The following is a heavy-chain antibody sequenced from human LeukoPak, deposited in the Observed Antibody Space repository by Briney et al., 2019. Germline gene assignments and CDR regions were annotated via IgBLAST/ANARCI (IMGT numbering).Heavy chain of an antibody. J-gene: IGHJ4*02. CDR1: GGTFSTNV. D-gene: IGHD2-2*01. CDR2: LIPLFGTA. CDR3: ARGGGPYASTGFFAGPYDY. V-gene: IGHV1-69*05. Sequence: SVKVSCKASGGTFSTNVISWVRQAPGQGLEWMGGLIPLFGTAHYAQKLQGRVTIATDESTSTAYMVLSSLRSDDTAVYYCARGGGPYASTGFFAGPYDYWGQGTLVSVSS.